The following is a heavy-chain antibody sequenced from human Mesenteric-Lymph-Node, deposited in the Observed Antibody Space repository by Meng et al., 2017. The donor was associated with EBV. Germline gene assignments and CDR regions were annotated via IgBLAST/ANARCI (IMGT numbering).Heavy chain of an antibody. V-gene: IGHV1-2*06. CDR1: GYTFTDYY. J-gene: IGHJ4*02. CDR2: ISPDSGST. D-gene: IGHD3-22*01. Sequence: QVQLVQSGAEVKKPGASVKVSCKASGYTFTDYYIHWVRQAPGQGLEWMGRISPDSGSTKYAQKFQGRVTLTRDTSIRTAYLDLSRLRSDDTAVYYCARDNRYAYDTNGPVRNYWGQGSLVTVSS. CDR3: ARDNRYAYDTNGPVRNY.